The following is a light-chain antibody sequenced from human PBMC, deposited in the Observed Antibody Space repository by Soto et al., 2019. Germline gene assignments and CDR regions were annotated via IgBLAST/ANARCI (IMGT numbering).Light chain of an antibody. CDR2: GAS. CDR1: QSVSSSY. CDR3: QQDGISPPDT. J-gene: IGKJ2*01. V-gene: IGKV3-20*01. Sequence: EIVLTQSPGTLSLSPGERATLSCRASQSVSSSYLAWYQQKPGQAPRLLIYGASSRATGNPDRFSGSGSGTDFTLTISRRQHEDFAVDYCQQDGISPPDTFGQGTKLEIK.